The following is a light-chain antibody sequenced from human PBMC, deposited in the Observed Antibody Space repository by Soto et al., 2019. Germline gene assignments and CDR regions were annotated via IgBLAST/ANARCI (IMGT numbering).Light chain of an antibody. J-gene: IGKJ1*01. CDR2: GAS. V-gene: IGKV3D-20*02. CDR3: QQRSNWPRT. CDR1: QSVSSGY. Sequence: EIVLAQSPGTLSLSPGERATLSCRSSQSVSSGYLAWYQQKPGQAPRLLIYGASSRATGIPDRFSGSGSGTDFTLTISRLEPADFAVYYCQQRSNWPRTFGQGTKVDIK.